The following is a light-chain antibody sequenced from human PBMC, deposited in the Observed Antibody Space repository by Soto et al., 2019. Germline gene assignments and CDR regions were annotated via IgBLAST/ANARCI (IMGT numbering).Light chain of an antibody. J-gene: IGLJ7*01. CDR2: DVN. V-gene: IGLV2-11*01. CDR1: STDVGGDPY. CDR3: CADAVTYMV. Sequence: QSALTQPRSVSGSPGQSVTISCTGTSTDVGGDPYVSWYQQYPGRVPKLMIHDVNRRPSGVPDRFSGSKSGNTASLTISGLQAEDEYDYACCADAVTYMVFGTGTQLTVL.